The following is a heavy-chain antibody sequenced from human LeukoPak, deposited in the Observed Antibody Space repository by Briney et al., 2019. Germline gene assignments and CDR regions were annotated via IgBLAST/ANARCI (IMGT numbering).Heavy chain of an antibody. J-gene: IGHJ4*02. Sequence: GGSLRLSCAASGFTFSSYAMHWVRQAPGKGLEWVAVISYEGSNKYYADSVKGRFTISRDNSKNTLYLQMNSLRAEDTAVYYCARESEGVDHWGQGTLVTVSS. D-gene: IGHD1-14*01. CDR2: ISYEGSNK. CDR1: GFTFSSYA. CDR3: ARESEGVDH. V-gene: IGHV3-30-3*01.